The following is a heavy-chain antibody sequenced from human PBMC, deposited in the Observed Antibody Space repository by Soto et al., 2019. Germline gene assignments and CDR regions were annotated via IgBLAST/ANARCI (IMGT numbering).Heavy chain of an antibody. V-gene: IGHV3-23*01. D-gene: IGHD4-17*01. CDR1: GFTFNNYA. CDR2: LSGRGGST. J-gene: IGHJ6*04. Sequence: GGSLRLSCAASGFTFNNYAMSWVRQAPDRGLEWVSALSGRGGSTYYADSVKGRFTISRDNSKNTLFLQMNSLRAEDTAVYYCAKDSTVTTSLYSNYYGLDVWGKGTTVTVSS. CDR3: AKDSTVTTSLYSNYYGLDV.